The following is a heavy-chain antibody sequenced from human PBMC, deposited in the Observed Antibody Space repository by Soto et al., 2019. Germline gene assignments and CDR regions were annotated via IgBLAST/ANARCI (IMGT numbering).Heavy chain of an antibody. CDR3: ATAYYYDSSGFQGYYYGMDV. Sequence: QVQLVQSGAEVKKPGASVKVSCKASGYTFTGYYMHWVRQAPGQGLEWMGWINPNSGGTNYAQKFQGRVTMTRDTSISTAYMELSRLRSDDTAVYYCATAYYYDSSGFQGYYYGMDVWGQGTTVTVSS. D-gene: IGHD3-22*01. V-gene: IGHV1-2*02. CDR2: INPNSGGT. CDR1: GYTFTGYY. J-gene: IGHJ6*02.